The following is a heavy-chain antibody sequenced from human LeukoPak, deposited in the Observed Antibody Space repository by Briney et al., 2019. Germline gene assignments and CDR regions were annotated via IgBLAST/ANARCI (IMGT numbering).Heavy chain of an antibody. J-gene: IGHJ5*02. CDR1: GFIFSSYW. CDR3: AKGAGDYLFRANWFDP. Sequence: GGSLRLSCAASGFIFSSYWMSWVRQAPGKGLEWVANIKQDGSEKYYVDSVKGRFTISRDNAKNSLYLQMNSLRAEDTAVYYCAKGAGDYLFRANWFDPWGQGTLVTVSS. CDR2: IKQDGSEK. V-gene: IGHV3-7*03. D-gene: IGHD4-17*01.